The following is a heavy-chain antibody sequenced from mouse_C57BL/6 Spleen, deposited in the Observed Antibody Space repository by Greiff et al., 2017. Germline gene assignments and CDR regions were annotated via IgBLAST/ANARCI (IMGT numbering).Heavy chain of an antibody. Sequence: EVKLVESGPGLVKPSQSLSLTCSVTGYSITSGYYWNWIRQFPGNKLEWMGYISYDGSNNYNPSLKNRISITRDTSKNQFFLKLNSVTTEDTATYYCARRILRSPWYFDVWGTGTTVTVSS. D-gene: IGHD1-1*01. CDR2: ISYDGSN. V-gene: IGHV3-6*01. CDR1: GYSITSGYY. CDR3: ARRILRSPWYFDV. J-gene: IGHJ1*03.